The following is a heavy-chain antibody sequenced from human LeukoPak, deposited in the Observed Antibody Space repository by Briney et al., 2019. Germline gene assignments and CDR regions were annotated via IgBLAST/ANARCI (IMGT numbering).Heavy chain of an antibody. CDR3: ARDRGSSSSFWFDP. D-gene: IGHD6-6*01. CDR1: GYTFTGYY. Sequence: ASVKVSCKASGYTFTGYYMHWVRQAPGQGLEWMGWINPNSSGTNYAQKFQGRVTMTRDTSISTAYMELSRLRSDDTAVYYCARDRGSSSSFWFDPWGQGTLVTVSS. CDR2: INPNSSGT. J-gene: IGHJ5*02. V-gene: IGHV1-2*02.